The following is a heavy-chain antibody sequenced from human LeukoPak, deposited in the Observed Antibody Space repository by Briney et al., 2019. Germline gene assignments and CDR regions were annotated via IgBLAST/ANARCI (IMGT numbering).Heavy chain of an antibody. D-gene: IGHD5-24*01. V-gene: IGHV4-34*01. CDR3: VRRGGYSFGYPGLDY. J-gene: IGHJ4*02. CDR2: INYGGIT. Sequence: SETLSLTCAVYGGSFSGYFWSWLRQSPGKGLEWIGEINYGGITNYNPSLKSRVSISIDKSKNRFSLKMNSVTAADTAVYYCVRRGGYSFGYPGLDYWGQGALVTVSS. CDR1: GGSFSGYF.